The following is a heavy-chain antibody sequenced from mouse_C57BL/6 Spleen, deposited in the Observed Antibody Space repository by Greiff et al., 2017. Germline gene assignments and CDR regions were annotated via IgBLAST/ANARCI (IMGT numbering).Heavy chain of an antibody. CDR1: GYTFTDYY. Sequence: VQLQQSGPVLVKPGASVKMSCKASGYTFTDYYLNWVKQSHGKSLEWIGVINPYNGGTSYNQKFKGKATLTVDKSSSTAYMELNRLTSEDSAVYYGARRGNSNGFAYWGQGTLVTVSA. CDR2: INPYNGGT. J-gene: IGHJ3*01. D-gene: IGHD2-5*01. V-gene: IGHV1-19*01. CDR3: ARRGNSNGFAY.